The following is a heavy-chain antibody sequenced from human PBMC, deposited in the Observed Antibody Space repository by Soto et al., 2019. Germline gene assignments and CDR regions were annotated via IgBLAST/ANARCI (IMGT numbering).Heavy chain of an antibody. CDR1: GGSVSGGSYY. Sequence: SETLSLTCTVSGGSVSGGSYYWSWIRQPPGKGLEWIGYIYHSGSSNYNPSLKSRVTISVDTSKNQFSLKLSSVTAADTAVYYCASQHYYDSSGYYVVYWGQGTLVTVSS. CDR3: ASQHYYDSSGYYVVY. J-gene: IGHJ4*02. CDR2: IYHSGSS. V-gene: IGHV4-61*01. D-gene: IGHD3-22*01.